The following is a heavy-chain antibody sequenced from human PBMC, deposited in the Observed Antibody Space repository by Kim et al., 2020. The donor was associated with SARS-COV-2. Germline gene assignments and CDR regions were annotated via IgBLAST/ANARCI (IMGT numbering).Heavy chain of an antibody. CDR3: AREEVPIQLWSFDAFDI. D-gene: IGHD5-18*01. CDR2: IKQDGSEK. Sequence: GGSLRLSCAASGFTFSSYWMSWVRQAPGKGLEWVANIKQDGSEKYYVDSVKGRFTISRDNAKNSLYLQMNSLRAEDTAVYYCAREEVPIQLWSFDAFDIWGQGTMVTVSS. V-gene: IGHV3-7*01. J-gene: IGHJ3*02. CDR1: GFTFSSYW.